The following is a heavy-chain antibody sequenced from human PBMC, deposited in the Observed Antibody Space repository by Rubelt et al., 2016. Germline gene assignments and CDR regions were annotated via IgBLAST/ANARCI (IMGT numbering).Heavy chain of an antibody. CDR2: ISSSSSTI. J-gene: IGHJ4*02. V-gene: IGHV3-48*02. CDR3: ARDPEFHYSNYDDDY. D-gene: IGHD4-11*01. CDR1: GFTFSSYS. Sequence: GGVVQPGRSLRLSCAASGFTFSSYSMNWVRQAPGKGLEWVSYISSSSSTIYYADSVKGRFTISRDNAKNSLYLQMNSLRDEDTAVYYCARDPEFHYSNYDDDYWGQGTLVTVSS.